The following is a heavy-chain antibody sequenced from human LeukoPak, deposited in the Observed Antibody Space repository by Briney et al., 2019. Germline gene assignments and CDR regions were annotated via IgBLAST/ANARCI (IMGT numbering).Heavy chain of an antibody. CDR3: ARRAYFDSSGYSPTSGYFDL. D-gene: IGHD3-22*01. CDR1: GGSIFSSY. Sequence: SETLSLTCTVPGGSIFSSYWNWIRQSPGKGLEWLGYIYSNGITNYSPSLRGRGSLSMATSRNQFSLRLASVTAADTAIYYCARRAYFDSSGYSPTSGYFDLWGRGTLVTISS. J-gene: IGHJ2*01. V-gene: IGHV4-4*08. CDR2: IYSNGIT.